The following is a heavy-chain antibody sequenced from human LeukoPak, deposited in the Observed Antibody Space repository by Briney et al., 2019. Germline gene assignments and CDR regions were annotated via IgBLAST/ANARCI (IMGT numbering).Heavy chain of an antibody. J-gene: IGHJ3*02. Sequence: GGSLRLSCAASGFSFSIYSLNWVRQAPGKGLEWVANIKQDGSEKYYVDSVKGRFTISRDNAKNSLYLQMNSLRAEDTAVYYCARTGDKRTEDAFDIWGQGTMVTVSS. V-gene: IGHV3-7*01. CDR1: GFSFSIYS. CDR3: ARTGDKRTEDAFDI. CDR2: IKQDGSEK. D-gene: IGHD3-16*01.